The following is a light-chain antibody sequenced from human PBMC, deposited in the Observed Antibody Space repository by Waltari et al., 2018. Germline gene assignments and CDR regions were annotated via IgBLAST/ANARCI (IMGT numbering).Light chain of an antibody. V-gene: IGKV3-20*01. Sequence: SCRASQSVSRALAWYQQKPGQAPRLLIFGASNRATGIPDRFSGSGSETDFSLTISRLEPEDFAVYYCQHYVRLPVTFGRGTKVEIK. CDR3: QHYVRLPVT. J-gene: IGKJ1*01. CDR1: QSVSRA. CDR2: GAS.